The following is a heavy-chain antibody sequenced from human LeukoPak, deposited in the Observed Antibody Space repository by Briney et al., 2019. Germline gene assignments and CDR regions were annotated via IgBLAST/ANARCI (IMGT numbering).Heavy chain of an antibody. CDR3: ANSGGYWDFDY. D-gene: IGHD1-26*01. V-gene: IGHV3-23*01. J-gene: IGHJ4*02. CDR2: ISGSGGTT. Sequence: GGSLRLSCAASGFTFRSYAMSWVRQAPGKGLEWVSTISGSGGTTYYADSVKGRFTISRDNSKITLYLQMNSLRAEHTAVYYCANSGGYWDFDYWGQGTLVAVSS. CDR1: GFTFRSYA.